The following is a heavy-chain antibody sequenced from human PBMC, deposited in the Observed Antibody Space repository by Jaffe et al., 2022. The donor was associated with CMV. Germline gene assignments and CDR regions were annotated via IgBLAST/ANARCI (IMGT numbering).Heavy chain of an antibody. Sequence: EVQLVESGGGLVQPGGSLRLSCAASGFTFSSYWMSWVRQAPGKGLEWVANIKQDGSEKYYVDSVKGRFTISRDNAKNSLYLQMNSLRAEDTAVYYCARYYDSSGYYYYSSLFDYWGQGTLVTVSS. V-gene: IGHV3-7*03. J-gene: IGHJ4*02. CDR3: ARYYDSSGYYYYSSLFDY. CDR2: IKQDGSEK. D-gene: IGHD3-22*01. CDR1: GFTFSSYW.